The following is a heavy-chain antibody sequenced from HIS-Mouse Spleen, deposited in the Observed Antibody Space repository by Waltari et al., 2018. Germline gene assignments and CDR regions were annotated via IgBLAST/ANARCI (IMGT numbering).Heavy chain of an antibody. CDR2: IYTSGST. Sequence: QVQLQESGPGLVKPSETLSLTCTVSGGSISSYYWSWIRQPAGKGLEWIGRIYTSGSTNYNPSLKSRVTMSVDTSKNQFSLKLSSVTAADTAVYYCARGKDYYDSSGYYYYFDYWGQGTLVTVSS. J-gene: IGHJ4*02. CDR3: ARGKDYYDSSGYYYYFDY. CDR1: GGSISSYY. D-gene: IGHD3-22*01. V-gene: IGHV4-4*07.